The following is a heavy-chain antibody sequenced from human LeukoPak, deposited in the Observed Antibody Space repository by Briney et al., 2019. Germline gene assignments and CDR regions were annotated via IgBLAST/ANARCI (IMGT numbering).Heavy chain of an antibody. CDR1: GFIFRSSG. J-gene: IGHJ4*02. Sequence: GGALRLSCAASGFIFRSSGMHWVRQTPGKGLGGVGIIWYDGSNKYYADSVKGRFTISRDNAKNTVYLQMNSLRVEDTAVYYCARDQGTSGGWPAVGRMGYFDYWGQGTLVTVSS. V-gene: IGHV3-33*01. CDR2: IWYDGSNK. CDR3: ARDQGTSGGWPAVGRMGYFDY. D-gene: IGHD2-8*01.